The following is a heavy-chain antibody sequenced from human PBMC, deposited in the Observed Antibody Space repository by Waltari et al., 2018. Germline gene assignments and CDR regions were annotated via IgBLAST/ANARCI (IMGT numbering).Heavy chain of an antibody. Sequence: EVQLVESGGGLVKPGGSLRLSCADSEFTFSAHTMSWVRQTPGKGLEWVSSISSSSSFIYYADSVKGRFTISRDNAKNSLFLQMNSLRAEDTSVYYCVRSDYGDYVGGYYWGQGTVVTVSS. CDR3: VRSDYGDYVGGYY. J-gene: IGHJ4*02. CDR2: ISSSSSFI. V-gene: IGHV3-21*01. CDR1: EFTFSAHT. D-gene: IGHD4-17*01.